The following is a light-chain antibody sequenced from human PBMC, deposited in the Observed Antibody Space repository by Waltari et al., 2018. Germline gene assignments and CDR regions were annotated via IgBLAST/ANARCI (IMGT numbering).Light chain of an antibody. CDR2: DSS. CDR3: HQHYTTPWT. CDR1: HSIDYW. J-gene: IGKJ1*01. V-gene: IGKV1-5*01. Sequence: DFQMTQSPSTLAASVGDRVTIACRASHSIDYWLAWYQQKPGKAPKLLIDDSSNLDSGVPSRFSGSGSGTEFALTISSLQAEDVAVYYCHQHYTTPWTFGQGTQVEL.